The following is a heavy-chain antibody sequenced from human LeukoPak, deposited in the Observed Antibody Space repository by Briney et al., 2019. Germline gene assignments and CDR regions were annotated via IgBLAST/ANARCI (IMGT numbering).Heavy chain of an antibody. V-gene: IGHV3-33*01. CDR3: ARDRISMIVVGSFDY. J-gene: IGHJ4*02. CDR2: IWYDGSNE. Sequence: GGSLRLSCAASGFTFSSYGMHWVRQAPGKGLEWVAVIWYDGSNEYYADSVKGRFTISRDNAKNSLYLQMNSLRAEDTAVYYCARDRISMIVVGSFDYWGQGSLVTVSS. D-gene: IGHD3-22*01. CDR1: GFTFSSYG.